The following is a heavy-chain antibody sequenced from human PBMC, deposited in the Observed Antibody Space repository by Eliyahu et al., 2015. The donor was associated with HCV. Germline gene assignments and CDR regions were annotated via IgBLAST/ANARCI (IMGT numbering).Heavy chain of an antibody. J-gene: IGHJ4*02. D-gene: IGHD3-22*01. CDR3: ARGDMIVVVRTNYYFDY. Sequence: QVQLQQWGAGLLKPSETLSLTCAVYGGSFSGXYWSWIRQPPGKGLEWIGEINHSGSTNYNPSLKSRVTISVDTSKNQFSLKLSSVTAADTAVYYCARGDMIVVVRTNYYFDYWGQGTLVTVSS. CDR1: GGSFSGXY. CDR2: INHSGST. V-gene: IGHV4-34*01.